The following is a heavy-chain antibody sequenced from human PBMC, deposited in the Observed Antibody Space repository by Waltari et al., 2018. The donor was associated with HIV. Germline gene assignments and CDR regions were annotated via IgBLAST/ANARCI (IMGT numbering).Heavy chain of an antibody. J-gene: IGHJ5*02. CDR2: IIPLFGTV. V-gene: IGHV1-69*01. CDR3: ARDKAHNDVWSGYVS. CDR1: GGTVSSYA. D-gene: IGHD3-3*01. Sequence: QVQLVQSGAEVMKPGSLEKVSCKSSGGTVSSYAASWVRQAPGQGLEWMGGIIPLFGTVHYAQKFQGRVTITADGSTSTVYMELSSLRSEDTAVYYCARDKAHNDVWSGYVSWGQGTLVTVSS.